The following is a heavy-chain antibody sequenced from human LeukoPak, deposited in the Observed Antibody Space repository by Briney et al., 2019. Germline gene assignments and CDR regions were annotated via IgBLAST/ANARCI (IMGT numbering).Heavy chain of an antibody. Sequence: SQTLSLTCTVSGGSVSSGAYYWSWIRQHPGKGLEWIGYIYYSGSTYYNPSLKSRVTISVDTSKNQFSLKLSSVTAADTAVYYCAREFVGDSSGYYSYYFDYWGQGTLVTVSS. V-gene: IGHV4-31*03. J-gene: IGHJ4*02. CDR2: IYYSGST. CDR1: GGSVSSGAYY. CDR3: AREFVGDSSGYYSYYFDY. D-gene: IGHD3-22*01.